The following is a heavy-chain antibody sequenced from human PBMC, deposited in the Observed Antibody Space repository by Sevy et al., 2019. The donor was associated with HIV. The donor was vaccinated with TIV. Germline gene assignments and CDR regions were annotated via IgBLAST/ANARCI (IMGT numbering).Heavy chain of an antibody. Sequence: ASVKVSCKASGYTFTAYFIHWVRQAPGQGLEWMGWINTNSGDTNYAPKFQGRVTVTRDTSISTAYMELGRLRSDDTAVYYCASPGGYRYGSLLDYWGQGTLVTVSS. CDR1: GYTFTAYF. J-gene: IGHJ4*02. CDR2: INTNSGDT. CDR3: ASPGGYRYGSLLDY. V-gene: IGHV1-2*02. D-gene: IGHD5-18*01.